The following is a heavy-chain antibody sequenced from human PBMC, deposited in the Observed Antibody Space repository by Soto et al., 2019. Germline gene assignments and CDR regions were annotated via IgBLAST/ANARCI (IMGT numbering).Heavy chain of an antibody. CDR2: TYYRSKWYN. CDR1: GDSVSSNSAA. CDR3: ARATIAGRVWFSP. Sequence: SQTLSLTCAISGDSVSSNSAAWNWIRQSPSRGLEWLGRTYYRSKWYNDYAVSVKSRITINPDTSKNQFSLQLNSVTPEDTAVYHGARATIAGRVWFSPCGQGTRGTVAS. J-gene: IGHJ5*02. D-gene: IGHD6-6*01. V-gene: IGHV6-1*01.